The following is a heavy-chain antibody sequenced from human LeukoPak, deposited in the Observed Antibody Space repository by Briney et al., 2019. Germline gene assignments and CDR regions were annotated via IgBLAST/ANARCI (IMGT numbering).Heavy chain of an antibody. CDR2: ITGSAHST. Sequence: GGSLRLSCAASGFTFSSYAMTWVRQAPGKGLEWVSDITGSAHSTNYADSVRGRFTISRDNSKNTLYLQMNSLTAEDTAVYCCAKGRRGVGTTDFDYWGQGTLVTVSS. CDR3: AKGRRGVGTTDFDY. CDR1: GFTFSSYA. D-gene: IGHD1-26*01. V-gene: IGHV3-23*01. J-gene: IGHJ4*02.